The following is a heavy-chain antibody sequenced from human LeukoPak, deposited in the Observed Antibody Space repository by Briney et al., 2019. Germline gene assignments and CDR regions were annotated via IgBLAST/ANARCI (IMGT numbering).Heavy chain of an antibody. D-gene: IGHD5-24*01. CDR3: ARDEMGYDGI. CDR2: IYSGGST. Sequence: PGGSLRLSCAASGFTFSSTFMSWVRQAPGKGLEWVSIIYSGGSTSYADSVKGRFTISRDNSKNTLYLQMNSLRAEDTAVYYCARDEMGYDGIWGQGTMVTVSS. CDR1: GFTFSSTF. V-gene: IGHV3-53*01. J-gene: IGHJ3*02.